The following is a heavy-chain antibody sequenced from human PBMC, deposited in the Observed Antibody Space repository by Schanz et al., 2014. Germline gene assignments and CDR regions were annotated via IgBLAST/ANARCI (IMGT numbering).Heavy chain of an antibody. D-gene: IGHD5-12*01. V-gene: IGHV7-4-1*02. J-gene: IGHJ4*02. CDR3: ARGYSGYSHFDY. CDR2: INTNTANP. Sequence: QVQLVQSGSELKKPGASVKVSCKASGYTFAMYDMNWVRQAPGQGLEWMGWINTNTANPTYAQGFTGRFVYTLDASVTTAYLEISSLKAEDTAVYCSARGYSGYSHFDYWGQGALVTVSS. CDR1: GYTFAMYD.